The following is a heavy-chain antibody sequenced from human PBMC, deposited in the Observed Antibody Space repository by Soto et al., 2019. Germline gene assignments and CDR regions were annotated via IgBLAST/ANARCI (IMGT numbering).Heavy chain of an antibody. V-gene: IGHV1-58*01. CDR3: AAEYYYDRHSEWAPFDP. J-gene: IGHJ5*02. Sequence: SVKVSCKASGFTFTSSAVQWVRQARGQRLEWIGWIVVGSGNTNYAQKFQERVTITRDMSTSTAYMELSSLRSEDTAVYYCAAEYYYDRHSEWAPFDPWGQGTLVNVSA. CDR1: GFTFTSSA. CDR2: IVVGSGNT. D-gene: IGHD3-22*01.